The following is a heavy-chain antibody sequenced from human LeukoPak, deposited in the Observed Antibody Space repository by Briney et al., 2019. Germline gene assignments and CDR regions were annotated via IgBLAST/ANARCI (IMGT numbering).Heavy chain of an antibody. CDR1: GYSISSGYY. Sequence: PSETLSLTCTVSGYSISSGYYWGWIRQPPGKGLEWIGSIYHSGSTYYNPSLKSRVTISVDTSKNQFSLKLSSVTAADTAVYYCARSLVGARSIDYWGQGTLVTVSS. CDR3: ARSLVGARSIDY. V-gene: IGHV4-38-2*02. J-gene: IGHJ4*02. D-gene: IGHD1-26*01. CDR2: IYHSGST.